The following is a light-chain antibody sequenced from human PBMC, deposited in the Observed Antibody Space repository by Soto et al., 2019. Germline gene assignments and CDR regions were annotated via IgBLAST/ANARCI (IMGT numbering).Light chain of an antibody. Sequence: QSALTQPASVSGSPGQSITISCTGTSSDIGGYNYVSWFQQHPGKAPKLIIYDVNNRPSGVSNRFSGSKSGTTASPAISGLQAEDEAEYFCSSYAGTNTLVLFGGGTKLTVL. CDR2: DVN. V-gene: IGLV2-14*01. CDR1: SSDIGGYNY. CDR3: SSYAGTNTLVL. J-gene: IGLJ2*01.